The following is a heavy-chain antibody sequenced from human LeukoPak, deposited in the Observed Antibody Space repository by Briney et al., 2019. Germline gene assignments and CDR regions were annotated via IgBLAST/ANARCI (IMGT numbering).Heavy chain of an antibody. J-gene: IGHJ4*02. CDR2: ISYDGSNK. CDR3: ARARFGYNRGPFDY. D-gene: IGHD5-24*01. CDR1: GFTFSNYG. V-gene: IGHV3-30*03. Sequence: GGSLRLSCATSGFTFSNYGMHWVRQALGKGLEWVAFISYDGSNKHYAEPVQGRFTISRDNSKNTLYLQMNSLRPEDTAVYYCARARFGYNRGPFDYWGQGILVTVSS.